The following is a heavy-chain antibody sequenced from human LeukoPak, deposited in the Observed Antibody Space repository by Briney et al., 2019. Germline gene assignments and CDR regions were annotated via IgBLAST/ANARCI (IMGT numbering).Heavy chain of an antibody. CDR1: GYTFTSYG. V-gene: IGHV1-18*01. J-gene: IGHJ3*02. CDR3: ARDKYYDSSGYYAEDAFDI. D-gene: IGHD3-22*01. Sequence: ASVTVSCKASGYTFTSYGISWVRQAPGQGLEWMGWISAYNGNTNYAQKLQGRVTMTTDTSTSTAYMELRSLRSDDTAVYYCARDKYYDSSGYYAEDAFDIWGQGTMVTVSS. CDR2: ISAYNGNT.